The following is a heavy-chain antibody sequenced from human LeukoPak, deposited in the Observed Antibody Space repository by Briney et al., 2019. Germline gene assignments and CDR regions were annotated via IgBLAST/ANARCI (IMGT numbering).Heavy chain of an antibody. CDR1: GFSFSNDW. Sequence: QPGGSLRLSCAVSGFSFSNDWMHWVRRAPGKGLLWVSRISADGTTTNYADSVKGRFTISRDNAKNTLYLQMDSLRAEDTAVYYCARDPRAGYSYGSGMDYWGQGTLVTVSS. J-gene: IGHJ4*02. CDR3: ARDPRAGYSYGSGMDY. CDR2: ISADGTTT. V-gene: IGHV3-74*01. D-gene: IGHD5-18*01.